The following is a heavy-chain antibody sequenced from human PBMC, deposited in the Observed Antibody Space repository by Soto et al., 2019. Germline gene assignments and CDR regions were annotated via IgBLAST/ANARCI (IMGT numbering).Heavy chain of an antibody. V-gene: IGHV4-30-2*01. CDR1: GGSISSGDYS. J-gene: IGHJ4*02. CDR3: ARVRREYDNSGPVDY. CDR2: IYYGGST. D-gene: IGHD3-22*01. Sequence: QLQLQESGSGLVKPSQTLSLTCAVSGGSISSGDYSWNWIRQPPGKGLEWIGYIYYGGSTYYNPSLQSRVTMSVDRSRNQFSLKLYSVTAADTAVYYCARVRREYDNSGPVDYWGQGTLVTVSS.